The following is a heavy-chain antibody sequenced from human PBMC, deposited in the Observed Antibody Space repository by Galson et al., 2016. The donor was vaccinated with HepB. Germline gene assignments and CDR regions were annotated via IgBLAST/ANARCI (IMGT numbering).Heavy chain of an antibody. V-gene: IGHV3-48*02. D-gene: IGHD3-3*01. Sequence: SLRLSCAASGFTFSSYSMNWVRQAPGKGLEWVSYIRSSSSTIYYADSVKGRFTISRDNAKNSLYLQMNSLRDEDTAVYYCARAGVSGDFWSGYYTGIGMDVWGQGTTVTVSS. J-gene: IGHJ6*02. CDR3: ARAGVSGDFWSGYYTGIGMDV. CDR2: IRSSSSTI. CDR1: GFTFSSYS.